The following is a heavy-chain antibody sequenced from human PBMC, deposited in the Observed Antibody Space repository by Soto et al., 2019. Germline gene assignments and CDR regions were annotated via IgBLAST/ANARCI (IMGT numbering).Heavy chain of an antibody. V-gene: IGHV3-23*01. CDR1: GFTFSSYA. D-gene: IGHD6-13*01. CDR3: ARRGPGTYFDY. J-gene: IGHJ4*02. Sequence: EVQLLDSGGGLVQPGRSLRLSCAASGFTFSSYAMNWVRQAPGKGLEWVSVISGSGDSTYYADSVKGRFTISRDNSKNTLYLQMTSLRAEDTAVYYCARRGPGTYFDYWGQGTLVTVSS. CDR2: ISGSGDST.